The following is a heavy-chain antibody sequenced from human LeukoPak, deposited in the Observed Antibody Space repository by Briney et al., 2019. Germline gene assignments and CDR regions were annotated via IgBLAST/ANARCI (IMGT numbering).Heavy chain of an antibody. CDR2: ISAYNGNT. Sequence: ASVKVSCKASGYTFTSYGISWVRQAPGQGLEWMGWISAYNGNTNYAQKLQGRVTMTTDTSTSTAYMELRSLRSDDTAVYYCVRPYGDYVTEDGAFDIWGQGTMVTVSS. V-gene: IGHV1-18*01. D-gene: IGHD4-17*01. J-gene: IGHJ3*02. CDR1: GYTFTSYG. CDR3: VRPYGDYVTEDGAFDI.